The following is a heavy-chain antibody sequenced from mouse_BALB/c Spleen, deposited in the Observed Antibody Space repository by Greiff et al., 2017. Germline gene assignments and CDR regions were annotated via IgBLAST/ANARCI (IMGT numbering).Heavy chain of an antibody. CDR1: GFSLTSYG. Sequence: QVQLQQSGPGLVAPSQSLSITCTVSGFSLTSYGVHWVRQPPGKGLEWLGVIWAGGSTNYNSALMSRLSISKDNSKSQVFLKMNSLQTDDTAMYYCARGRYDRPSYFDYWGQGTTLTVSS. V-gene: IGHV2-9*02. D-gene: IGHD2-14*01. CDR2: IWAGGST. J-gene: IGHJ2*01. CDR3: ARGRYDRPSYFDY.